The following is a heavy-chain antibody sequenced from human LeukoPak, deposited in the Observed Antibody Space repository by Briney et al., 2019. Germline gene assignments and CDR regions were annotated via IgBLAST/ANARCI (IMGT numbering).Heavy chain of an antibody. CDR1: GYTFTSYG. D-gene: IGHD1-26*01. J-gene: IGHJ5*02. V-gene: IGHV1-8*02. CDR3: MRGSSGTYHGIYNWFDP. CDR2: MNPNSGNT. Sequence: GASVKVSCKASGYTFTSYGINWVRQATGQGLEWMGWMNPNSGNTGSAQKFQGRVTMTRSTSISTAYMELSSLRSEDTAVYYCMRGSSGTYHGIYNWFDPWGQGTLVTVSS.